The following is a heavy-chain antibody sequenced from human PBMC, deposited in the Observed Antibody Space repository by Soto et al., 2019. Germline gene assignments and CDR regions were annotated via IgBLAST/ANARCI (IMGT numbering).Heavy chain of an antibody. CDR2: IYYSGST. CDR3: ATPRRDGYNYPFDY. D-gene: IGHD5-12*01. J-gene: IGHJ4*02. V-gene: IGHV4-39*01. CDR1: GGSISSSSYY. Sequence: QLQLQESGPGLVKPSETLSLTCTVSGGSISSSSYYWGWIRQPPGKGLEWIGSIYYSGSTYYNPCLRSRVTISVDTSKNQFSLKLSSVTAADTAVYYCATPRRDGYNYPFDYWGQGTLVTVSS.